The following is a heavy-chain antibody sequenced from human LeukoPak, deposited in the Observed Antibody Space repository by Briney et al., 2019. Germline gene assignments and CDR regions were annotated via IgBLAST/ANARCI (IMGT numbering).Heavy chain of an antibody. Sequence: ASVKVSCKASGYTFSGYYMHWVRQAPGQGLEWMGWINPNSGGTNYAQKFQGRVTMTRDTSISTAYMELSRLRSDDTAVCYCARAPPGSGATSWGQGTLVTVSS. CDR3: ARAPPGSGATS. CDR2: INPNSGGT. V-gene: IGHV1-2*02. CDR1: GYTFSGYY. J-gene: IGHJ4*02. D-gene: IGHD5-12*01.